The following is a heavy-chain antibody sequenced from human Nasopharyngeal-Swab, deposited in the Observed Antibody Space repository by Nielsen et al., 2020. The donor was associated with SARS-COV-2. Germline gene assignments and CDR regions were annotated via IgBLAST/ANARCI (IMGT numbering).Heavy chain of an antibody. Sequence: SETRSPTCTVSGGSISSSRYYWGWIRQPPGKGLEWFGSIYYSGSTYYNPSLKSRVPISVDTSKNQFSLKLRSVTAADTAVYYCARHERYGDYYYYGMDVWGQGTTVTVSS. CDR3: ARHERYGDYYYYGMDV. D-gene: IGHD4-17*01. CDR1: GGSISSSRYY. V-gene: IGHV4-39*01. CDR2: IYYSGST. J-gene: IGHJ6*02.